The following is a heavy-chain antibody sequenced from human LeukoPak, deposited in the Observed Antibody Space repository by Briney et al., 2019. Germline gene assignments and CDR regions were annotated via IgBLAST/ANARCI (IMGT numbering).Heavy chain of an antibody. Sequence: PSETLSLTCTVSGGSISFYYWSWIRQPAGKGLEWIGRIYTSGSTNYNPSLKSRVTISLDKSKNQFSLKLSSVTAADTAVYSCARLLDNDISGDPDTFDVWGQGTTVIVSS. CDR3: ARLLDNDISGDPDTFDV. CDR2: IYTSGST. V-gene: IGHV4-4*07. J-gene: IGHJ3*01. CDR1: GGSISFYY. D-gene: IGHD3-22*01.